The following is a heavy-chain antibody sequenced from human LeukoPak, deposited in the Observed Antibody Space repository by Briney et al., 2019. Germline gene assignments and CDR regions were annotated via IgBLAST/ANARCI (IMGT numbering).Heavy chain of an antibody. D-gene: IGHD2-21*01. CDR2: IYSGGST. CDR3: ASAREYCGSAECYEYFQY. J-gene: IGHJ1*01. Sequence: GGSLRLSYAASGFTVGTNSMTWVRQSPGKGLEWVSVIYSGGSTYYADSVNGRFTISRDNSRNTLFLQMNSLRAEDTALYYCASAREYCGSAECYEYFQYWGQGTLVTVSS. CDR1: GFTVGTNS. V-gene: IGHV3-53*01.